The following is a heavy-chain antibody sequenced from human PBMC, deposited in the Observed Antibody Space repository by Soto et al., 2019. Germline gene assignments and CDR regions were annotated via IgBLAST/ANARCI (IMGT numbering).Heavy chain of an antibody. CDR3: ASPWHLGGAFDI. CDR1: GGSISSSSYY. J-gene: IGHJ3*02. V-gene: IGHV4-39*01. Sequence: QLQLQESGPGLVKPSETLSLTCTVSGGSISSSSYYWGWIRQPPGKGLEWIGSIYYSGSTYYNPSLKSRVTISVDTSKNQFSLKLSAVTAADTAVYYCASPWHLGGAFDIWGQGTMVTVSS. CDR2: IYYSGST. D-gene: IGHD3-10*01.